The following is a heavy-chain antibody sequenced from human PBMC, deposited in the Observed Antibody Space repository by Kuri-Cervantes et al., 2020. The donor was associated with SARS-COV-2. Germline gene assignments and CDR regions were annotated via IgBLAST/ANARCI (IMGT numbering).Heavy chain of an antibody. V-gene: IGHV1-46*01. CDR1: GYTFTSYY. CDR2: INPSGGST. CDR3: ARGVLYGYSMNAGRGDY. D-gene: IGHD2-15*01. Sequence: ASVKVSCKASGYTFTSYYMHWVRQAPGQGLEWMGIINPSGGSTSYAQKFQGRVTMTRDTSTSTVYMELSSLRSEDTAVYYCARGVLYGYSMNAGRGDYWGQGTLVTVSS. J-gene: IGHJ4*02.